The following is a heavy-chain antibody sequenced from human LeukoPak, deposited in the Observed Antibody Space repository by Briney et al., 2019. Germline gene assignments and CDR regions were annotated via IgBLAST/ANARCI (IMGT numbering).Heavy chain of an antibody. CDR3: ARQNVKVGAPPFDL. D-gene: IGHD1-26*01. V-gene: IGHV4-59*08. J-gene: IGHJ4*02. CDR1: GGSISSYY. Sequence: SETLSLTCTVSGGSISSYYWSWIRQPPGKGPEWIGYIYYSGSTNYNPSLKSRVSISIDTSKNQFSLKLSSVTAADTAVYYCARQNVKVGAPPFDLWGQGTLVTVSS. CDR2: IYYSGST.